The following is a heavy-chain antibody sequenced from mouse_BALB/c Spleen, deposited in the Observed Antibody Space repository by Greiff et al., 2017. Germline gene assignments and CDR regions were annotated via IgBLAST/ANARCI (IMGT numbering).Heavy chain of an antibody. J-gene: IGHJ3*01. V-gene: IGHV2-9*02. Sequence: VKLMESGPGLVAPSQSLSITCTVSGFSLTSYGVHWVRQPPGKGLEWLGVIWAGGSTNYNSALMSRLSISKDNSKSQVFLKMNSLQTDDTAMYYCARDQIYYGNSAWFAYWGQGTLVTVSA. CDR3: ARDQIYYGNSAWFAY. D-gene: IGHD2-1*01. CDR2: IWAGGST. CDR1: GFSLTSYG.